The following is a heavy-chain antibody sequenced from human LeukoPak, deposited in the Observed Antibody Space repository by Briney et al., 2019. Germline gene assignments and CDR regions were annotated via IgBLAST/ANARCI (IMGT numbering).Heavy chain of an antibody. V-gene: IGHV3-43*02. Sequence: PGGSLRLSCAASGFTFDDYAMHWVRQAPGKGLEWVSLISGDGGSTYYADSVKGRFTISRDNSKNSLYLQMNSLRTEDTALYYCATLGAHNKNYYYYGMDVWGQGTTVTVSS. J-gene: IGHJ6*02. D-gene: IGHD1-14*01. CDR1: GFTFDDYA. CDR2: ISGDGGST. CDR3: ATLGAHNKNYYYYGMDV.